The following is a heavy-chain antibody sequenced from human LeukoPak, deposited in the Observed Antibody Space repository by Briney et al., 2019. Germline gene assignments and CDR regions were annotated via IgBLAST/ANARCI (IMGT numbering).Heavy chain of an antibody. CDR3: ANSTLLGY. CDR2: ISYDGSDK. V-gene: IGHV3-30*18. CDR1: GFTFSNYG. J-gene: IGHJ4*02. Sequence: GGSLRLSCAASGFTFSNYGMHWVRQAPGKGPEWVALISYDGSDKYYTDSVKGRFTVSRDNSKNTLFLQMNSLRAEDTAVYYCANSTLLGYWGQGTLVTVSS.